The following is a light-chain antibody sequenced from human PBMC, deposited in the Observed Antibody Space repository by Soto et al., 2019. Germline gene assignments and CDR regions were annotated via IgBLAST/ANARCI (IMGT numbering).Light chain of an antibody. J-gene: IGKJ1*01. CDR1: QSVSSN. CDR2: DAS. Sequence: EIVMTQSPATLSVSPGERATLSCRASQSVSSNLAWYQQKPGQAPRLLIYDASRRATGIPDRFGGSGSGTDFTLTISRLEPEDFAVYYCQQYGSSGTFGQGTKVDIK. CDR3: QQYGSSGT. V-gene: IGKV3-20*01.